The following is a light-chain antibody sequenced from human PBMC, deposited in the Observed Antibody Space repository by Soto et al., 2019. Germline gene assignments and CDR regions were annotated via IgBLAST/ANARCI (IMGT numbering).Light chain of an antibody. CDR3: QQYGSSPLT. CDR1: QSVSSN. Sequence: EIVMTQSPATLSVSPGERATLSCRASQSVSSNLAWYQQKPGLAPRLLIYDASNRATGIPDRVSGSGSGTDFTLTISRLEPEDFAVYYCQQYGSSPLTFGGGTKVDIK. J-gene: IGKJ4*01. CDR2: DAS. V-gene: IGKV3D-20*01.